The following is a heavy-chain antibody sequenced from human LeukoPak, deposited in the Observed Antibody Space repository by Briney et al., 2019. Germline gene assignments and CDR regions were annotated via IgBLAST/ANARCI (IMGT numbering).Heavy chain of an antibody. CDR3: AREIDLNLDY. J-gene: IGHJ4*02. V-gene: IGHV4-31*03. Sequence: SETLSLTCTVSGGSISSGGYYWSWIRQHPGKGLEWIGYIYYSGSTYYNPSLKSRLTMSVDTSKNQFSLRLSSVTAADTAVYYCAREIDLNLDYWGQGTLVTVSS. CDR2: IYYSGST. CDR1: GGSISSGGYY.